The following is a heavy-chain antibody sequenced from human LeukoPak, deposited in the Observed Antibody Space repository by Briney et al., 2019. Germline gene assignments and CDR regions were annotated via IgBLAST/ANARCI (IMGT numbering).Heavy chain of an antibody. CDR1: GGSISSSSYY. J-gene: IGHJ5*02. CDR2: IYYSGST. D-gene: IGHD3-10*01. Sequence: SETLSLTCTVSGGSISSSSYYWGWIRQPPGKGLEWIGSIYYSGSTYYNPSLKSRVTISVDTSKNQFSLKLSSVTAADTAVYYCATGPPFGELLEYNWFDPWGQGTLVTVSS. CDR3: ATGPPFGELLEYNWFDP. V-gene: IGHV4-39*01.